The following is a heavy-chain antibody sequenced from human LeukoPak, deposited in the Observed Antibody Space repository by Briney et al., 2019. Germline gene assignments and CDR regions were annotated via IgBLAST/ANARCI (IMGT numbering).Heavy chain of an antibody. Sequence: GGSLRLSCAASGFTFSSYEMNWVRQAPRKGLEWVSYISSGGSTRKYADSVKGRFTISRDNAKNSLYLQMNSLRAEDTALYYCARDSPGGTVDYWGQGTLVTVSS. CDR3: ARDSPGGTVDY. J-gene: IGHJ4*02. CDR1: GFTFSSYE. D-gene: IGHD4-23*01. V-gene: IGHV3-48*03. CDR2: ISSGGSTR.